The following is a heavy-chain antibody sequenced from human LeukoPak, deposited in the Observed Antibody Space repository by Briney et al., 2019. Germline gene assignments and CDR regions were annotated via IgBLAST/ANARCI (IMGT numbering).Heavy chain of an antibody. V-gene: IGHV3-21*01. D-gene: IGHD6-13*01. CDR2: ISSSSSYI. CDR1: GFTFSSYS. Sequence: GGSLRLSCAASGFTFSSYSMNWVRQAPGKGLEWVSSISSSSSYIYYADSVKGRFTISRDNAKNSLYLQMNSLRAEDTAVYYCARGYSSSWHHYYYYMDVWGKGPTVTVSS. J-gene: IGHJ6*03. CDR3: ARGYSSSWHHYYYYMDV.